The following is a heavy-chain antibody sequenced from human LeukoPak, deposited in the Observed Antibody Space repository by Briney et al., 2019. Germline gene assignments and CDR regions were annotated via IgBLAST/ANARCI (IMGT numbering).Heavy chain of an antibody. Sequence: QPGGSLRLSCAASGFTFSSYAMSWVRQAPGKGLEWVSAISGSGGSTYYADSVKGRFTISRDNSKNTLYLQMNSLRAEDTAVYYCAKVCYDHGDIYLDYWGQGTLVTVSS. CDR2: ISGSGGST. CDR1: GFTFSSYA. J-gene: IGHJ4*02. D-gene: IGHD5-12*01. V-gene: IGHV3-23*01. CDR3: AKVCYDHGDIYLDY.